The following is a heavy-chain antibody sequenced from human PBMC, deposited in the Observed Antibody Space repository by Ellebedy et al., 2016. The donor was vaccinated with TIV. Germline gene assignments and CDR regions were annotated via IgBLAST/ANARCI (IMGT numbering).Heavy chain of an antibody. Sequence: GESLKISCEASGIIFSSFWMHRVRQAPGKGLLWVSRINSDGSSTTYADSVKGRFTISRDNAKNTVYLQMNSLRLDDTAVYYCATERSGSYYNYWGQGTLVTVSS. V-gene: IGHV3-74*03. CDR1: GIIFSSFW. J-gene: IGHJ4*02. CDR2: INSDGSST. CDR3: ATERSGSYYNY. D-gene: IGHD1-26*01.